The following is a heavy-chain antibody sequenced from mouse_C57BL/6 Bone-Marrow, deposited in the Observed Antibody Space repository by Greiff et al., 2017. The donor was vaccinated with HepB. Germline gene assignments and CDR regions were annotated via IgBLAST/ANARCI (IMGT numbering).Heavy chain of an antibody. Sequence: EVNVVESGGGLVQPGESLKLSCESNEYEFPSHDMSWVRKTPEKRLELVAAINSDGGSTYYPDTMERRFIISRDNTKKTLYLQMSSLRSEDTALYYCATRKLGLWRFDYWGQGTTLTVSS. CDR1: EYEFPSHD. CDR2: INSDGGST. D-gene: IGHD4-1*01. V-gene: IGHV5-2*01. J-gene: IGHJ2*01. CDR3: ATRKLGLWRFDY.